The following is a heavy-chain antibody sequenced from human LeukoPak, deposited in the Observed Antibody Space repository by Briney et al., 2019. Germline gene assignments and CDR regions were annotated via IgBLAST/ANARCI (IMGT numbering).Heavy chain of an antibody. V-gene: IGHV3-30-3*01. J-gene: IGHJ4*02. Sequence: PGRSLRLSCAASGFTFSSYAMHWVRQAPGKGLEWVAYISYDGSNKYCADSVKGRFTISRDNSKSTLYLEMSSLRAEDRGVYFCARDGGEDNWGERTLVTVSS. CDR3: ARDGGEDN. CDR1: GFTFSSYA. CDR2: ISYDGSNK. D-gene: IGHD3-16*01.